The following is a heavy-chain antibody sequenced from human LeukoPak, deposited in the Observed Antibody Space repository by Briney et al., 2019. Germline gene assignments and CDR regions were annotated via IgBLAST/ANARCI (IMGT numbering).Heavy chain of an antibody. CDR1: GFTFSSYG. V-gene: IGHV3-33*06. J-gene: IGHJ4*02. CDR2: IWYDGSNK. CDR3: AKQQLVTIALDY. D-gene: IGHD6-13*01. Sequence: SGGSLRLSCAASGFTFSSYGMHWVRQAPGKGLEWVAVIWYDGSNKYYADSVKSRFTISRDNSKNTLYLQMNSLRAEDTAVYYCAKQQLVTIALDYWGQGTLVTVSS.